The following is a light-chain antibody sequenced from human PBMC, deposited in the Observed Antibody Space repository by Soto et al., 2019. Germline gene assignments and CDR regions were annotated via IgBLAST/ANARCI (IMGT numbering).Light chain of an antibody. CDR1: SSDVGSYNF. J-gene: IGLJ1*01. V-gene: IGLV2-23*01. CDR3: CSYAGSSTLV. Sequence: QSALTQPASVSGSPGQSITISCTGTSSDVGSYNFVSWYQQHPGKAPKVMIDEGSHRPSGVSNRFSGSKSGNTASMTIAGLEAECEADYYCCSYAGSSTLVFGTGTKVTVL. CDR2: EGS.